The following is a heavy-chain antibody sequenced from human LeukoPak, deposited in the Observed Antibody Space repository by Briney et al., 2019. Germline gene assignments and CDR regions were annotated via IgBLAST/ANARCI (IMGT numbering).Heavy chain of an antibody. V-gene: IGHV4-59*08. CDR2: IYYSGSS. CDR3: ARRVDTAMVTYFDY. CDR1: GGSISSYY. D-gene: IGHD5-18*01. J-gene: IGHJ4*02. Sequence: SETLPLTCTVSGGSISSYYWSWIRQPPGKGLEWIGYIYYSGSSNYNPSLKSRVTISVDTSKNQFSLKLSSVTAADTAVYYCARRVDTAMVTYFDYWGQGTLVTVSS.